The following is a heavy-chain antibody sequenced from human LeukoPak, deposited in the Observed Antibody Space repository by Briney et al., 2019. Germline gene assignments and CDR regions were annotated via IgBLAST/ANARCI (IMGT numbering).Heavy chain of an antibody. Sequence: GASVKVSCKASGGTFSSYAISWVRQAPGQGLEWMGGIIPIFGTANYAQKLQGRVTMTTDTSTSTAYMELRSLRSDDTAVYYCARDQGVVVAATVDYWGQGTLVTVSS. V-gene: IGHV1-69*05. CDR2: IIPIFGTA. D-gene: IGHD2-15*01. J-gene: IGHJ4*02. CDR3: ARDQGVVVAATVDY. CDR1: GGTFSSYA.